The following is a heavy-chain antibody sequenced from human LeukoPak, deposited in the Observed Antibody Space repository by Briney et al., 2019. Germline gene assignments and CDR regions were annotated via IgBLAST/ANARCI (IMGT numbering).Heavy chain of an antibody. CDR3: AREGHYYVDFDY. CDR2: ISYDGSNK. Sequence: GGPLRLSCAASGFTFSSYAMHWVRQAPGKGLEWVAVISYDGSNKYYADSVKGRFTISRDNSKNTLYLQMNSLRAEDTAVYYCAREGHYYVDFDYWGQGTLVTVSS. CDR1: GFTFSSYA. V-gene: IGHV3-30-3*01. D-gene: IGHD3-10*02. J-gene: IGHJ4*02.